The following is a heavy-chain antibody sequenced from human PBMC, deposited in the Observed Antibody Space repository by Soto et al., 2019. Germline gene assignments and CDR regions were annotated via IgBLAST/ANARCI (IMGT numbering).Heavy chain of an antibody. V-gene: IGHV3-23*01. D-gene: IGHD2-2*01. J-gene: IGHJ4*02. CDR2: ARRSGGSA. CDR1: GFIFSDYA. Sequence: EVQLLESGGSLVQPGAGEYLRLYCSASGFIFSDYAMSWVRPAPGMGLEWVSTARRSGGSAAHAASVRGRFPISRDKSKLMLYWHMSSLRDDDAAIYYRTTVGGWLLQEYHLDHGGQGTLATVTS. CDR3: TTVGGWLLQEYHLDH.